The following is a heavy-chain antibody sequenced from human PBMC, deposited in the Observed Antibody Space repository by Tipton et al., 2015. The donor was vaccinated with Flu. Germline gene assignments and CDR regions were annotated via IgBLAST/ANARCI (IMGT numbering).Heavy chain of an antibody. V-gene: IGHV3-30*03. CDR2: ISYDGSNK. Sequence: EASGFTFRNYGIHWVRQALGKGLEWVAVISYDGSNKKYEDSVKGRFTISRDNSKKTLYLEMNTLRPEDTAVYYCARDKNEFYAFENWAQGTLVTVSS. D-gene: IGHD2/OR15-2a*01. CDR3: ARDKNEFYAFEN. J-gene: IGHJ4*02. CDR1: GFTFRNYG.